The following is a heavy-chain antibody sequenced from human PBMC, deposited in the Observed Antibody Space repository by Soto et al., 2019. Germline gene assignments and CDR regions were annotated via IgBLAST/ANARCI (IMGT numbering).Heavy chain of an antibody. J-gene: IGHJ6*03. CDR1: GFTFSSYS. D-gene: IGHD3-9*01. V-gene: IGHV3-74*01. CDR2: INSDGSST. CDR3: ARESRTTGYYKHYYMDV. Sequence: GGSLRLSCAASGFTFSSYSMNWVRQAPGKGLEWVSRINSDGSSTSYADSVKGRFTISRDNSKNTLYLQMNSLRAEDTAVYYCARESRTTGYYKHYYMDVWGKGTTVTVSS.